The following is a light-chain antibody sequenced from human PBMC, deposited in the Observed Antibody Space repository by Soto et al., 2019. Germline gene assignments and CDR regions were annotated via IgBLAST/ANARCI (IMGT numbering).Light chain of an antibody. J-gene: IGKJ3*01. CDR2: AAS. CDR3: HHYGRSPIFT. CDR1: QSVANNH. Sequence: EVVLTQSPGTLSLSAGERATLSCRASQSVANNHLAWYQQRPGQAPRLLIYAASTSAAGIPDRFSGSGSGTYFTLTIGRLEPEDFGVFFCHHYGRSPIFTFVPGTTVYMK. V-gene: IGKV3-20*01.